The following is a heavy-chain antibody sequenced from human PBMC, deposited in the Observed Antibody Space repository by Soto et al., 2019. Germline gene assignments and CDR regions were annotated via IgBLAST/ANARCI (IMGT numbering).Heavy chain of an antibody. CDR3: ARGRLGGSCCNCFDP. Sequence: SETLSLTCTVSGGSISSGDYYWSWIRQPPGKGLEWIGHIYYSGSTYYNPSLKSRVTIPVDTSKNQFSLKLSSVTAADTAVYYCARGRLGGSCCNCFDPWGQGTLVTVSS. CDR2: IYYSGST. V-gene: IGHV4-30-4*01. CDR1: GGSISSGDYY. D-gene: IGHD2-15*01. J-gene: IGHJ5*02.